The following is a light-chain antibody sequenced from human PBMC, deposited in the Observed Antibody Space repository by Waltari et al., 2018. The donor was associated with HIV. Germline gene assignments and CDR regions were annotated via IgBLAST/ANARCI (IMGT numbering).Light chain of an antibody. Sequence: DVVMTQSPHALVGSLGDRVTINCKPSQSVLFTSNKKNYLAWYQRKPVQPPRLLVYWASTRGSGVPARFSGSGSGTNFTLTISSLQAEDAAIYYCQQYFMTPPTFGQGTKVEI. CDR3: QQYFMTPPT. V-gene: IGKV4-1*01. CDR2: WAS. J-gene: IGKJ1*01. CDR1: QSVLFTSNKKNY.